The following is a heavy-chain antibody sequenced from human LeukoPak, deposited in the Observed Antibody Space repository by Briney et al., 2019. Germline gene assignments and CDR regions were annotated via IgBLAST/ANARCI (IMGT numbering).Heavy chain of an antibody. CDR3: ARESLGWGSGAFDM. Sequence: GGSLRLSCAASGFTVSSNYMSWVRQAPGKGLEWVSVIYSGGSTYYADSVKGRFTISRDNSQNTLYLQMNSLRAEDTAVYYCARESLGWGSGAFDMWGQGTMVTVSS. CDR2: IYSGGST. J-gene: IGHJ3*02. V-gene: IGHV3-53*01. D-gene: IGHD7-27*01. CDR1: GFTVSSNY.